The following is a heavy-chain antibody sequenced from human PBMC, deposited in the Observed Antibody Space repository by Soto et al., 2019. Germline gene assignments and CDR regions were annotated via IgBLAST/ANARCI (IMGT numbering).Heavy chain of an antibody. CDR2: IRSEAYGGTT. Sequence: LKLCCTGSGFNFGNSALSWVRQAPGKGPEWVCFIRSEAYGGTTDYAASVKGRFIISRDDSKSIAYLEINSLQTDDTAVYYCTRYYYESSGYYVYWGQGTLVTVSS. CDR1: GFNFGNSA. D-gene: IGHD3-22*01. V-gene: IGHV3-49*04. J-gene: IGHJ4*02. CDR3: TRYYYESSGYYVY.